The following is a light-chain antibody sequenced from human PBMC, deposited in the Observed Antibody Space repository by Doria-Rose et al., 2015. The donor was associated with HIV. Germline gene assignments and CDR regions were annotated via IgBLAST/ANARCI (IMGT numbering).Light chain of an antibody. CDR3: TAYAGSTNLV. Sequence: SSAGYSGQSVTLPCTGTSSYIGGYNYVSWYQQRPGKAPKLMIYDVTKRPSGVPDRSSGSKSGNTASLTVSGLQAEDEADYYCTAYAGSTNLVFGTGTKVTVL. V-gene: IGLV2-8*01. CDR1: SSYIGGYNY. CDR2: DVT. J-gene: IGLJ1*01.